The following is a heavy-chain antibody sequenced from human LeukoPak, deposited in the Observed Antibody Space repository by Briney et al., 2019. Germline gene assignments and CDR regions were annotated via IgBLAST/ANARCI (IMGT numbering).Heavy chain of an antibody. CDR1: GGSISSYY. CDR2: IYYSEST. CDR3: ASSRRGAFDI. J-gene: IGHJ3*02. V-gene: IGHV4-59*08. Sequence: SETLSLTCTVSGGSISSYYWSWIRQPPGKGLEWIGYIYYSESTNYNPSLKSRVTISVDTSKNQFSLKLSSVTAADTAVYYCASSRRGAFDIWGQGTMVTVSS.